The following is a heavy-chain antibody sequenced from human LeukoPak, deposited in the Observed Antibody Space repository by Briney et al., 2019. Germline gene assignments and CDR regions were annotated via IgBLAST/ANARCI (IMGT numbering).Heavy chain of an antibody. D-gene: IGHD2-2*02. Sequence: SATLSLTCTVSGGSISSYDWSWIRQPPGKGLEWIGYIYYSGHTSYSPTLNTRLTISVDTSKNQSSLKLSSVTAADTAVYSCAKFPFGVVPAAITDYYYYGMDVWGQGTTVTVS. CDR1: GGSISSYD. CDR3: AKFPFGVVPAAITDYYYYGMDV. V-gene: IGHV4-59*08. CDR2: IYYSGHT. J-gene: IGHJ6*01.